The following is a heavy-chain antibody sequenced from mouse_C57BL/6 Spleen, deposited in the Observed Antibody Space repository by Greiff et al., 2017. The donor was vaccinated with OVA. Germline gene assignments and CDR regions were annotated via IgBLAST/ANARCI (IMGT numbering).Heavy chain of an antibody. CDR3: ARGTTTVVYFDD. J-gene: IGHJ2*01. V-gene: IGHV1-55*01. Sequence: QVQLQQPGAELVKPGASVKMSCKASGYTFTSYWITWVKQRPGQGLEWIGDIYPGSGSTNYNEKFKSKATLTVDTSSSTAYMQLSSLTSEDSAVYYCARGTTTVVYFDDWGQGTTLTVSS. CDR1: GYTFTSYW. CDR2: IYPGSGST. D-gene: IGHD5-5*01.